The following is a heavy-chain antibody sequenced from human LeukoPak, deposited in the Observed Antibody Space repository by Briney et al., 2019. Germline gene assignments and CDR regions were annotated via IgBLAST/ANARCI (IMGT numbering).Heavy chain of an antibody. CDR3: ARAQHSGYERYQYYFDY. Sequence: PGGSLRLSCAASGFTFSSYAMSWVRQAPGKGLVWVSRINSDGSSTNYADSVKGRFTISRDNAKNTLYLQMNSLRAEDTAVYYCARAQHSGYERYQYYFDYWGQGTLVTVSS. CDR2: INSDGSST. J-gene: IGHJ4*02. D-gene: IGHD5-12*01. V-gene: IGHV3-74*01. CDR1: GFTFSSYA.